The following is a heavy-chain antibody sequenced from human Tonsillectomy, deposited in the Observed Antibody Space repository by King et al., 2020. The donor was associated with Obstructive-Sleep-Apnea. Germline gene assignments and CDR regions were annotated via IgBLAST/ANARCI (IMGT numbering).Heavy chain of an antibody. Sequence: VQLVESGAEVKKPGASVKVSCKASGYTFTSYYMHWVRQAPGQRLEWMAIINPSGDSTTYAQKFQGRVTVTSDTSTSTVYMELSSLRSEDTAVYYCAGGSFCINVVCTQGWFDPWGQGTLVTVSS. D-gene: IGHD2-8*01. V-gene: IGHV1-46*01. CDR3: AGGSFCINVVCTQGWFDP. CDR1: GYTFTSYY. CDR2: INPSGDST. J-gene: IGHJ5*02.